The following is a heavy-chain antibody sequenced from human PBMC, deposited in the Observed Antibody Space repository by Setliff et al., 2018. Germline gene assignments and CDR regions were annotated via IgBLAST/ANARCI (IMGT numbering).Heavy chain of an antibody. Sequence: GGSLRLSCVASGITFRSYWMSWVRQAPGKGLEWVADIKQDGSEEYYVDSVKDRFTISRDNAKNSLFLQMDSLRVEDTAVYYCARDWGITRTNNWYFDLWGRGTLVTVSS. CDR2: IKQDGSEE. D-gene: IGHD1-7*01. CDR3: ARDWGITRTNNWYFDL. J-gene: IGHJ2*01. V-gene: IGHV3-7*01. CDR1: GITFRSYW.